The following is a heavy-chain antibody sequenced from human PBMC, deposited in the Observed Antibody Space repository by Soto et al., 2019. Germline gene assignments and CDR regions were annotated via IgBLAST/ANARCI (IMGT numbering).Heavy chain of an antibody. V-gene: IGHV3-30*18. D-gene: IGHD3-3*01. CDR2: ISYDAKHK. J-gene: IGHJ4*02. CDR3: AKGPVQDLWSGYYTLFDY. Sequence: PGGSLRLSCAASGLSFSTYGMHWVRQATGKGPEWVAVISYDAKHKYYADSLKGRFTISRDNSKNTLYLQMNSLRVEDTAVYYCAKGPVQDLWSGYYTLFDYWGQGTLVTVSS. CDR1: GLSFSTYG.